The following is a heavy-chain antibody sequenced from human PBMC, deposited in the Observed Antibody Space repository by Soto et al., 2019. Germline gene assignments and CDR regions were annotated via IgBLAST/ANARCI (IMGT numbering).Heavy chain of an antibody. D-gene: IGHD6-19*01. CDR1: GYSFTSYW. J-gene: IGHJ6*02. V-gene: IGHV5-10-1*01. Sequence: PGESLKISCKGSGYSFTSYWISWVRQMPGKGLEWMGRIDPSDSYTNYSPSFQGHVTISADKSISTAYLQWSSLKASDTAMYYCARDSCESSVFPCYYGMDVWGEGTTGTV. CDR2: IDPSDSYT. CDR3: ARDSCESSVFPCYYGMDV.